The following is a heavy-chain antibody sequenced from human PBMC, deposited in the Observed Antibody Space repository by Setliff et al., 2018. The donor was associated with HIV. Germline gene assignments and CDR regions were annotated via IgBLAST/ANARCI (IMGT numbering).Heavy chain of an antibody. D-gene: IGHD3-10*01. CDR2: IFSSGST. J-gene: IGHJ5*02. V-gene: IGHV4-4*09. CDR1: GGSISSYC. Sequence: PSETLSLTCTVSGGSISSYCWNWIRQSPGRGLEWIGFIFSSGSTKYNPSLQSRVTMSIDTSKNQFSLKLTSVTAADTAVYYCARRIDNSGSFPDKNWFDTWGQGSQGTVSS. CDR3: ARRIDNSGSFPDKNWFDT.